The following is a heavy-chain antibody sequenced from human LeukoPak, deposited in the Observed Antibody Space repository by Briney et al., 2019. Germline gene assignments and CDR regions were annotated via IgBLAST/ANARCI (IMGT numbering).Heavy chain of an antibody. J-gene: IGHJ5*02. CDR3: VRQSEGLDP. Sequence: PGGSLRLSCAAPGFTFSLHIMHWVRQAPGKGLEWVAVIGKNGNNEFYADSVRGRFLISRDNSKNTLHLQMNSLTPDDTAVYFCVRQSEGLDPWGQGTLLTVSS. CDR1: GFTFSLHI. D-gene: IGHD5-12*01. V-gene: IGHV3-30*03. CDR2: IGKNGNNE.